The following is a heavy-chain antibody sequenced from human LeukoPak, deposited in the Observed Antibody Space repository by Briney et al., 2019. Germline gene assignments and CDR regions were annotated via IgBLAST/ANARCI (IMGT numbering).Heavy chain of an antibody. J-gene: IGHJ4*02. Sequence: SETLSLTCTVSGYSISSGYYWGWIRQPPGKGLEWIGSIYHSGSTYYNPSLKSRVTISVDTSKYQFSLKLSSVTAADTAVYYCARLVRAVAGFGFYWGQGTLVTVSS. CDR3: ARLVRAVAGFGFY. CDR1: GYSISSGYY. V-gene: IGHV4-38-2*02. CDR2: IYHSGST. D-gene: IGHD6-19*01.